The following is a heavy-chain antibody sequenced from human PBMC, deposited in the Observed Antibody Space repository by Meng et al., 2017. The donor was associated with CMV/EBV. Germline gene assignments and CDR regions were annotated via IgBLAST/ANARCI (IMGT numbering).Heavy chain of an antibody. D-gene: IGHD6-13*01. CDR3: AKGGRGKAAAGKRMDV. CDR2: ISSSGSII. J-gene: IGHJ6*02. Sequence: GESLKISCAASGFTFSSYEINWVRQAPGKGLEWISYISSSGSIIYYADSVKGRFTISRDNPKNSLYLQMNSPRAEDTAVYHCAKGGRGKAAAGKRMDVWGQGTTVTVSS. CDR1: GFTFSSYE. V-gene: IGHV3-48*03.